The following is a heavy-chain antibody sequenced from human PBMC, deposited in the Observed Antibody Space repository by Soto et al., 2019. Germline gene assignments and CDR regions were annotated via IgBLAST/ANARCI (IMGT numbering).Heavy chain of an antibody. CDR3: AMPGCGGGTCYSS. CDR2: INADGSGT. D-gene: IGHD2-15*01. CDR1: GFSFTNSW. J-gene: IGHJ4*02. V-gene: IGHV3-7*03. Sequence: EVQVLVESGGGLVQPGGSLRLSCVASGFSFTNSWMSWVRQIPGKGLEWVATINADGSGTHSVDSAEGRLSVSRDNSKASLYLQMNSLRPEDKAVDYCAMPGCGGGTCYSSWGQGTEVTVSS.